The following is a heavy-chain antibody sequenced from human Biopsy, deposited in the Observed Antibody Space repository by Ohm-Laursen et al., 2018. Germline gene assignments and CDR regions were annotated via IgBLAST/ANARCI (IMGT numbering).Heavy chain of an antibody. D-gene: IGHD4-17*01. CDR1: GFTFSSYA. CDR3: ALAAAQTVTHFDY. V-gene: IGHV3-23*01. CDR2: ISGNSDII. Sequence: SLRLSCAASGFTFSSYAMTWFRQAPGKGLECVSTISGNSDIIYDTDSVKGRFTISRDNSKNTLYLQMNSLRADDTAVYYCALAAAQTVTHFDYWGQGTLVTVSS. J-gene: IGHJ4*02.